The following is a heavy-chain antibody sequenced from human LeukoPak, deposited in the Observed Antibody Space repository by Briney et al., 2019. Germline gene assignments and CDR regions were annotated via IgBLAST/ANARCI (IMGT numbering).Heavy chain of an antibody. D-gene: IGHD2-2*01. CDR2: VSGSGGST. V-gene: IGHV3-23*01. J-gene: IGHJ4*02. Sequence: PGGSLRLSCAASGFTFSNYAMTWVRQAPGKGLEWVSTVSGSGGSTYYADSVKGRFPISRDNSKATLDLQMNSLRAEETAVYYCATGRGGVVSVAMDYWGQGTLVTVSS. CDR1: GFTFSNYA. CDR3: ATGRGGVVSVAMDY.